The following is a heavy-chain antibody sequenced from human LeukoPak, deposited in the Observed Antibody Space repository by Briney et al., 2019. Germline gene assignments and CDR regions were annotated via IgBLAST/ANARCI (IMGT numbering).Heavy chain of an antibody. V-gene: IGHV1-69*13. J-gene: IGHJ3*01. Sequence: SVKVSCXASGGTFSSYTFSWVRQAPGQGLEWMGGIIPFFGTANCAQKFQGRVTITADESTSTVNMELSGLRSEATAMYYCATSGRNVWSGYKDAFDVWGQGTMVTVSS. D-gene: IGHD3-3*01. CDR3: ATSGRNVWSGYKDAFDV. CDR2: IIPFFGTA. CDR1: GGTFSSYT.